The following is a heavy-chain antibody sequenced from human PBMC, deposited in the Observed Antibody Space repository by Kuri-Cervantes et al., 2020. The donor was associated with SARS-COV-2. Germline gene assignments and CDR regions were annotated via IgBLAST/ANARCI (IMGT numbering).Heavy chain of an antibody. Sequence: SETLSLTCTVSGGSISSYYWSRIRQPPGKGLEWIGYIYYSGSTNYNPSLKSRVTISVDTSKNQFSLKLSSVTAADTAVYYCARGPNFDWSHWGQGTLVTVSS. CDR3: ARGPNFDWSH. V-gene: IGHV4-59*01. J-gene: IGHJ4*02. CDR1: GGSISSYY. CDR2: IYYSGST. D-gene: IGHD3-9*01.